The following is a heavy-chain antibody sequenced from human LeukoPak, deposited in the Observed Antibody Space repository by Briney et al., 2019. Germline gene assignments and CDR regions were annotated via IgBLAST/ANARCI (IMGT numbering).Heavy chain of an antibody. CDR3: ATSRVFDH. V-gene: IGHV3-11*04. CDR2: INSAGDNI. J-gene: IGHJ4*02. Sequence: EGSLRLSCVASGFTFSDYFMSWIRQAPGKGLEWLSFINSAGDNIYYADSVKGRFTISRDNAKKTLYLEMNSLRMEDTAIYYCATSRVFDHWGQGTLVTVSS. CDR1: GFTFSDYF.